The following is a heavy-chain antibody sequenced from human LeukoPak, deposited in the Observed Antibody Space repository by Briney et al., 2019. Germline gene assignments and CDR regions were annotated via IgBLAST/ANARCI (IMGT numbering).Heavy chain of an antibody. D-gene: IGHD3-10*01. CDR2: MNPNSGNT. Sequence: ASVKVSCKASGYTFTSYDINWVRQATGQGLEWMGWMNPNSGNTGYAQKFQGRVTMTRNTSISTAYMELSSLRSEDTAVYYCARDQGGSGSYYTYYYYMDVWGKGTTVTISS. J-gene: IGHJ6*03. CDR1: GYTFTSYD. V-gene: IGHV1-8*01. CDR3: ARDQGGSGSYYTYYYYMDV.